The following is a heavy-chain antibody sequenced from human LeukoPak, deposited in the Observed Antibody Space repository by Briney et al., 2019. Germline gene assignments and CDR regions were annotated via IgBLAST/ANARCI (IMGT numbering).Heavy chain of an antibody. D-gene: IGHD2-2*01. V-gene: IGHV4-34*01. Sequence: PSETLSLTCAVYGGSFSGYYWSWIRQPPGKGLEWIGEINHSGSTNYNPSLKSRVTISVDTSKNQFSLKLSSVTAADTAVYYCARYGRYCSSTSCYAVYWGQGTLVTVSS. J-gene: IGHJ4*02. CDR2: INHSGST. CDR1: GGSFSGYY. CDR3: ARYGRYCSSTSCYAVY.